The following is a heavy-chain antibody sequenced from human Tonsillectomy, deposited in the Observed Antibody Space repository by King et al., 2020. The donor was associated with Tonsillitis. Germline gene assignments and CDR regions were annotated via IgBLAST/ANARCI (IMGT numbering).Heavy chain of an antibody. CDR2: ISYDGSDK. CDR3: ARYRALGLGGGGMDV. D-gene: IGHD3-10*01. Sequence: VQLVESGGGVVQPGGSLRLSCAASGFTFSNYAFHWVRQAPGKGPEWVALISYDGSDKFYADSVKGRFTIFRDNSKNTLYVQMYSLRCEDTAVYYCARYRALGLGGGGMDVWGQGTTVTVSS. CDR1: GFTFSNYA. V-gene: IGHV3-30-3*01. J-gene: IGHJ6*02.